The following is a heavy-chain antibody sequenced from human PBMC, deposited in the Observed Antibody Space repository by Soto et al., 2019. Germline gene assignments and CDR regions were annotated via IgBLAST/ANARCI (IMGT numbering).Heavy chain of an antibody. CDR1: GGSISSYY. Sequence: SETLSLTCTVSGGSISSYYWSWIRQPPGKGLEWIGYIYYSGSTNYNPSLKSRVTISVDTSKNQFSLKLSSVTAADTAVYYCAREVRGIAADWGQGTLVTVSS. V-gene: IGHV4-59*12. D-gene: IGHD6-13*01. CDR3: AREVRGIAAD. J-gene: IGHJ4*02. CDR2: IYYSGST.